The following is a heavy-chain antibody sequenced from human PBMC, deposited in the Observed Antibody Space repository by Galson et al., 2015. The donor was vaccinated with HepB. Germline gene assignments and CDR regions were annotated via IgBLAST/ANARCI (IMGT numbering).Heavy chain of an antibody. D-gene: IGHD3-22*01. CDR2: TNAGNGNT. CDR1: GYTFTSYA. V-gene: IGHV1-3*01. Sequence: SVKVSCKASGYTFTSYAMHWVRQAPGQRLEWMGWTNAGNGNTKYSQKFQGRVTITRDTSASTAYMELSSLRSEDTAVYYCARKYYDSSGYHFDAFDIWGQGTMVTVSS. J-gene: IGHJ3*02. CDR3: ARKYYDSSGYHFDAFDI.